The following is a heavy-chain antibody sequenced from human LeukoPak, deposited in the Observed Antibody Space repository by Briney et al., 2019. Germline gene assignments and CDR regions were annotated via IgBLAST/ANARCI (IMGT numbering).Heavy chain of an antibody. CDR3: ARRYCTGGTCYVAFDI. V-gene: IGHV1-2*02. Sequence: ASVKVSCKASGYTFTGYYIHWVRQAPGQGLEWMGWIYPKSGGTNYAQRFQGRVTMTRDTSMSTAYMDLSRLRPDDTAVYYCARRYCTGGTCYVAFDIWGQGTMVSVSS. CDR2: IYPKSGGT. D-gene: IGHD2-15*01. J-gene: IGHJ3*02. CDR1: GYTFTGYY.